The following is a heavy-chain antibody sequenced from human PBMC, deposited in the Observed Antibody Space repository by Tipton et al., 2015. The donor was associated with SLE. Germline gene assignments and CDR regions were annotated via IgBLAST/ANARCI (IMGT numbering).Heavy chain of an antibody. CDR3: ARGVAGYFHYCYLDV. CDR1: GGSISSSSYY. CDR2: IYYSGST. V-gene: IGHV4-39*01. J-gene: IGHJ6*03. Sequence: LRLSCTVSGGSISSSSYYWGWIRQPPGKEPEWIGSIYYSGSTYYTPSLKSRVTASVDTSKNQFSLRLSSVTAADTAVYYCARGVAGYFHYCYLDVWGKGTTVTISS.